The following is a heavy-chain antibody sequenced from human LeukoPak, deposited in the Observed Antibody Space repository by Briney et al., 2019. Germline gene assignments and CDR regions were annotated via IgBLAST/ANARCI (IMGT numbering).Heavy chain of an antibody. D-gene: IGHD3-16*02. Sequence: ASVKVSCKASGYTFTGYYMHWVRQAPGQGLEWMGWINPNSGGTNYAQKFQGRVTMTRDTSISTAYMELSRLRSDDTAVYYCARVYRRSSGNPGKGLLDYWGQGTLVTVSS. CDR2: INPNSGGT. CDR3: ARVYRRSSGNPGKGLLDY. V-gene: IGHV1-2*02. CDR1: GYTFTGYY. J-gene: IGHJ4*02.